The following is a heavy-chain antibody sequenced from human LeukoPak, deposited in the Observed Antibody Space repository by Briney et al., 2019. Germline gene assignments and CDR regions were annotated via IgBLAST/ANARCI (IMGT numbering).Heavy chain of an antibody. D-gene: IGHD3-10*01. CDR2: IYYSGST. Sequence: SETLSLTCTVSGGSISSSSYYWGWIRQPPGKGLEWIGSIYYSGSTYYNPSLKSRVTISVDTSKNQFSLKLSSVTAADTAVYYCARQTGGFGELPSFDYWGQGTLVTVSS. J-gene: IGHJ4*02. CDR1: GGSISSSSYY. CDR3: ARQTGGFGELPSFDY. V-gene: IGHV4-39*07.